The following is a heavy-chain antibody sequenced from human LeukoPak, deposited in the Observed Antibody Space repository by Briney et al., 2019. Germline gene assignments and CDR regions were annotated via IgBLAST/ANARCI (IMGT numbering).Heavy chain of an antibody. CDR1: GFTFSSYE. V-gene: IGHV3-48*03. CDR3: ARDRGISRINAFDI. CDR2: ISSSGSTI. Sequence: TGGSLRLSCAASGFTFSSYEMNWVRQAPGKGLEWVSYISSSGSTIYYADSVKGRFTISRDNAKNSLYLQMNSLRAEDTAVYYCARDRGISRINAFDIWGQGTMVTVSS. D-gene: IGHD3-10*01. J-gene: IGHJ3*02.